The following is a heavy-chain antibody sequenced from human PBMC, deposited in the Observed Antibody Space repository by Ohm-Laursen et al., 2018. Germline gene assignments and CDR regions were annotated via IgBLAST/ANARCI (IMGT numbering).Heavy chain of an antibody. CDR2: MNPNSGNT. D-gene: IGHD1-1*01. CDR1: GYTFTRYD. Sequence: ASVKVSCKASGYTFTRYDINWGRQATGQGLQWMGWMNPNSGNTGYVQKFQGRVTMTRNTSISTAYMELSSLRSEDTAVYYCARARGNWKRDYYYAMDVWGQGTTVTVSS. V-gene: IGHV1-8*01. CDR3: ARARGNWKRDYYYAMDV. J-gene: IGHJ6*02.